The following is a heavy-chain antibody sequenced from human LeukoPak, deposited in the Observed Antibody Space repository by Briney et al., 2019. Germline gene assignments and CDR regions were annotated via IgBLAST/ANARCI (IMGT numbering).Heavy chain of an antibody. J-gene: IGHJ4*02. CDR1: GFTFSTYA. Sequence: GGSLRLSCAASGFTFSTYAIHWVRQAPGKGLEWMTLISYDGNNKYYADSVKGRFTISRDNSKNTLYLQMNSLRAEDTAVYYCAKDRGLGIVGDNYVDYWGQGTLVTVSS. D-gene: IGHD1-26*01. CDR2: ISYDGNNK. V-gene: IGHV3-30*04. CDR3: AKDRGLGIVGDNYVDY.